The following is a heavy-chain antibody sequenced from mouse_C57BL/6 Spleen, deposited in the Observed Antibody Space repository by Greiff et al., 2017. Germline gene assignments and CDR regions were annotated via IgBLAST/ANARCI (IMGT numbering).Heavy chain of an antibody. D-gene: IGHD1-1*01. J-gene: IGHJ1*03. CDR3: ARWGYGSSHEYFDV. V-gene: IGHV1-7*01. CDR1: GYTFTSYW. Sequence: VKLVESGAELAKPGASVKLSCKASGYTFTSYWMHWVKQRPGQGLEWIGNINPSSGYTTYNQKFKDQATLTADKSSSTAYMQLSSLTYEDAAVYYCARWGYGSSHEYFDVWGTGTTVTVSS. CDR2: INPSSGYT.